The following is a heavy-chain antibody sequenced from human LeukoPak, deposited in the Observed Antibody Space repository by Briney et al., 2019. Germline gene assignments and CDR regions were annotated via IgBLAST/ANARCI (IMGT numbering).Heavy chain of an antibody. D-gene: IGHD3-10*01. CDR2: INPNSGGT. J-gene: IGHJ5*02. CDR3: AREGVTMVRGVPRPSNWFDP. V-gene: IGHV1-2*02. Sequence: ASVKVSCKASGYTFTGYYMHWVRQAPGQGLEWMGWINPNSGGTNYAQKFQGRVTMTRDTSISTAYMELSRLRSDDTAVYYCAREGVTMVRGVPRPSNWFDPWGQGTLVTVSS. CDR1: GYTFTGYY.